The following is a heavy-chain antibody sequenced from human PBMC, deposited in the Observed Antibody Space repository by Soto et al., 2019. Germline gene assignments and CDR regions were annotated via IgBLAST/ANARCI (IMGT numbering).Heavy chain of an antibody. D-gene: IGHD5-18*01. CDR3: ARVWYLDTAMVKGIYYFDY. CDR2: IYYSGST. CDR1: GGSISSGGYY. J-gene: IGHJ4*02. Sequence: SETLSLTCTVSGGSISSGGYYWSWIRQHPGKGLEWIGYIYYSGSTYYNPSLKSRVTISVDTSKNQFSLKLSSVTAADTAVYYCARVWYLDTAMVKGIYYFDYWGQGTLVTVSS. V-gene: IGHV4-31*03.